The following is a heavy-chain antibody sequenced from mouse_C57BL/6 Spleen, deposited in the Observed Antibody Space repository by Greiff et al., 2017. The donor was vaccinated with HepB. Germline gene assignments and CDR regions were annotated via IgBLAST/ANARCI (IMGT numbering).Heavy chain of an antibody. J-gene: IGHJ3*01. V-gene: IGHV1-20*01. CDR1: GYSFTGYF. CDR3: ARSGDFPWFAY. Sequence: EVKLQESGPELVKPGDSVKISCKASGYSFTGYFMNWVMQSHGKSLEWIGRINPYNGDTFYNQKFKGKATLTVDKSSSTAHMELRSLTSEDSAVYYCARSGDFPWFAYWGQGTLVTVSA. D-gene: IGHD3-1*01. CDR2: INPYNGDT.